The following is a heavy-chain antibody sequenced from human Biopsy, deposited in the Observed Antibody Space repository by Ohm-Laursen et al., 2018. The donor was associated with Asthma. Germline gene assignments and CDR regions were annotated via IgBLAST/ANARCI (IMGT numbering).Heavy chain of an antibody. J-gene: IGHJ6*02. CDR1: GFTFSSYS. D-gene: IGHD3-3*01. CDR2: ISSSSSYI. V-gene: IGHV3-21*01. Sequence: SLRLSCSASGFTFSSYSMNWVRQAPGKGLEWVSSISSSSSYIYYADSVKGRFTISRDNAKNSLYLQMNSLRAEDTAVYYCARVDTIFGVVIPIHYYYGMDVWGQGTTVTVSS. CDR3: ARVDTIFGVVIPIHYYYGMDV.